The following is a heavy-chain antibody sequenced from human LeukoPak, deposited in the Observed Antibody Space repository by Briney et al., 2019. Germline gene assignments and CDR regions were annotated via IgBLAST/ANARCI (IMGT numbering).Heavy chain of an antibody. V-gene: IGHV3-23*01. J-gene: IGHJ5*02. CDR3: ARDQGEQWLLNWFDP. D-gene: IGHD6-19*01. CDR1: GFTFSSYA. Sequence: GGSLRLSCAASGFTFSSYAMSWVRQAPGKGLEWVSAISGSGGSTYYADSVKGRFTISRDNSKNTLYLQMNSLRAEDTAVYYCARDQGEQWLLNWFDPWGQGTLVTVSS. CDR2: ISGSGGST.